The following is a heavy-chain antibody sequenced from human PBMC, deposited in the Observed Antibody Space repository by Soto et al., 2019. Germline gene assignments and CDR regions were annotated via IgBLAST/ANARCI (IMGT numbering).Heavy chain of an antibody. CDR2: IYYSGST. J-gene: IGHJ4*02. Sequence: SETLSLTCTVSGGSISSGGYYWSWIRQHPGRGLEWIGYIYYSGSTYYNPSLKSRVSISVDTSKNQFSLKLTSVTAADTAVYYCASSDRLLWFGELFRWGKGTLVIVSS. CDR3: ASSDRLLWFGELFR. V-gene: IGHV4-31*03. D-gene: IGHD3-10*01. CDR1: GGSISSGGYY.